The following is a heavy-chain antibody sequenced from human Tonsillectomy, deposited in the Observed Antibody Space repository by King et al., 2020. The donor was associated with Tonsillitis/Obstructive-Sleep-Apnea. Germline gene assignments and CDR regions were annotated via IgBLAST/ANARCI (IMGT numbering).Heavy chain of an antibody. CDR3: ARREYGDYYFDY. V-gene: IGHV2-5*02. D-gene: IGHD4-17*01. CDR1: GFSLSTNAVD. Sequence: FTLKESGPTLVKPTQTLTLTCTFSGFSLSTNAVDVGWIRQPPGKALEWLALIYWDDDKRYSPSLKSRLTITKDTSKNQVVLTMTNMDPVDTATYHCARREYGDYYFDYWGQGTLVTVSS. CDR2: IYWDDDK. J-gene: IGHJ4*02.